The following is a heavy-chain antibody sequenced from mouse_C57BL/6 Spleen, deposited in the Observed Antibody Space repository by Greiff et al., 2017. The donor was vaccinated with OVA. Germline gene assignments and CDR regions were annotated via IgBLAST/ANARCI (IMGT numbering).Heavy chain of an antibody. J-gene: IGHJ4*01. CDR3: ARTAQATGDAMDY. V-gene: IGHV1-55*01. Sequence: QVQLQQPGAELVKPGASVKMSCKASGYTFTSYWITWVKQRPGQGLEWIGDIYPGSGSTNYNEKFKSKATLTVDTSSSTAYMQLSSLTSEDSAVYYCARTAQATGDAMDYWGQGTSVTVSS. CDR2: IYPGSGST. CDR1: GYTFTSYW. D-gene: IGHD3-2*02.